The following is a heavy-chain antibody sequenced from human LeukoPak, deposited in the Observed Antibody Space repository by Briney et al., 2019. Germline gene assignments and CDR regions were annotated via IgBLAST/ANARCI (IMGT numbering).Heavy chain of an antibody. D-gene: IGHD5-18*01. CDR2: MNPNSGNT. CDR1: GYTFTSYD. CDR3: ARIKRGYSYGNFDY. J-gene: IGHJ4*02. Sequence: ASVKASCKASGYTFTSYDINWVRQATGQGLEWMGWMNPNSGNTGYAQKFQGRVTMTRNTSISTAYMELSSLRSEDTAVYYCARIKRGYSYGNFDYWGQGTLVTVSS. V-gene: IGHV1-8*01.